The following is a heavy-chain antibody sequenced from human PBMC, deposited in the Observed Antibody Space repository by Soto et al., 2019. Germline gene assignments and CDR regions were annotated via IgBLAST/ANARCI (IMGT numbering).Heavy chain of an antibody. Sequence: QVQLVQSGAEVKKPGSSVKVSCKASGGTFSSYAISWVRQAPGQGLEWMGGIIPIFGTANYAQKFQGRVTITADESTRTAYMELSSLRSEDTAVYYCARVPYYYDSSGYSYYYYYGMDVWGQGTTVTVSS. CDR3: ARVPYYYDSSGYSYYYYYGMDV. CDR1: GGTFSSYA. J-gene: IGHJ6*02. CDR2: IIPIFGTA. V-gene: IGHV1-69*12. D-gene: IGHD3-22*01.